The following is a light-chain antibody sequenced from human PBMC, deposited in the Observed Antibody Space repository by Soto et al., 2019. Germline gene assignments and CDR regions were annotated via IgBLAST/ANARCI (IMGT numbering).Light chain of an antibody. Sequence: DVQMTQAPSSLSASVGDRVTITCRASQGISNYLAWYQQKPGKAPNLLIYKASSLEGGVPSRFSGSGSGTEFTLTINSLQPDDFATYYCQQYNSNPWTFGQGTEVEIK. V-gene: IGKV1-5*03. CDR2: KAS. CDR1: QGISNY. J-gene: IGKJ1*01. CDR3: QQYNSNPWT.